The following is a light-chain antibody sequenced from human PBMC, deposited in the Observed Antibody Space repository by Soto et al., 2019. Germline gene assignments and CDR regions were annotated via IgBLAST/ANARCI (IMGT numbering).Light chain of an antibody. CDR2: GAS. Sequence: ETVMTQSPATLSVSPGERVTLSCRASQSVSRNLAWYQQRPGQAPRLLIYGASTRAAGLPARFSGSGSGTQITLTISSLQSEDFAVYYCQQYNNWPLTFGGGTKVEIK. V-gene: IGKV3-15*01. J-gene: IGKJ4*01. CDR3: QQYNNWPLT. CDR1: QSVSRN.